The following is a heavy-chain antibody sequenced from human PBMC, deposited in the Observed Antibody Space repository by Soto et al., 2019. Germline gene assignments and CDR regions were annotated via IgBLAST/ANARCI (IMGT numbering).Heavy chain of an antibody. V-gene: IGHV4-61*01. CDR1: GGSVSSGSYY. D-gene: IGHD4-17*01. J-gene: IGHJ6*02. CDR3: ARGGSTVTTYYYYGMDV. CDR2: IYYSGST. Sequence: SETLSLTCTVSGGSVSSGSYYWIWIRQPPGKGLEWIGYIYYSGSTNYNPSLKSRVTISVDTSKNQFSLKLSSVTAADTAVYYCARGGSTVTTYYYYGMDVWGQGTTVTVSS.